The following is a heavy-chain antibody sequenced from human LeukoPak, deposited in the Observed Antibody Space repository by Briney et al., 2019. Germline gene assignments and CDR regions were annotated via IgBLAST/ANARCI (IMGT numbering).Heavy chain of an antibody. CDR2: IYYSGST. CDR3: ARHPYDFWSGYYRINWFDP. D-gene: IGHD3-3*01. Sequence: SETLSLTCTVSGGSISSSSYYWGWIRQPPGKGLEWIGSIYYSGSTYYNPSLKSRVTISVDTSKNQFPLKLSSVSAADTAVYYCARHPYDFWSGYYRINWFDPWGQGTLVTVSS. CDR1: GGSISSSSYY. J-gene: IGHJ5*02. V-gene: IGHV4-39*01.